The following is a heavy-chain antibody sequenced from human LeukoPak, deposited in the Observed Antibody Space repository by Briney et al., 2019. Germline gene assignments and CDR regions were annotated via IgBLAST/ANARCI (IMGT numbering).Heavy chain of an antibody. J-gene: IGHJ3*02. V-gene: IGHV1-46*01. D-gene: IGHD3-22*01. Sequence: ASVKVSCKASGYTFTNYYIHWVRQAPGQGLEWMGIINPSGGSTNYLQKFQGRVTMTRDTSTSTAYMELRSLRSDDTAVYYCARDLGYYDSSGYTEPDAFDIWGQGTMVTVSS. CDR2: INPSGGST. CDR1: GYTFTNYY. CDR3: ARDLGYYDSSGYTEPDAFDI.